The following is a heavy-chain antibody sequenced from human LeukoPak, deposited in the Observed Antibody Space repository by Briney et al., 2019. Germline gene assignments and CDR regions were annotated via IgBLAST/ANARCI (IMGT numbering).Heavy chain of an antibody. CDR3: AKGRTTMPYDAFDI. V-gene: IGHV3-23*01. J-gene: IGHJ3*02. Sequence: PGGTLRLSCAASGFIFSSHGMNWVRQAPGKGLEWVSGISPSGDATFYADSVKGRFTISRDNSKNTVYLQMDSLRFEDAAVYYCAKGRTTMPYDAFDIWGQGTMVTVSS. CDR2: ISPSGDAT. CDR1: GFIFSSHG. D-gene: IGHD4-17*01.